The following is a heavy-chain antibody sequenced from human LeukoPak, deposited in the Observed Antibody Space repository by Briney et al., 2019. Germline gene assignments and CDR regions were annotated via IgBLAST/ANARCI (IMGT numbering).Heavy chain of an antibody. CDR1: GFTFSTYW. CDR3: ARLLNSGWYDYFDY. J-gene: IGHJ4*02. V-gene: IGHV3-7*01. CDR2: IKQDGSEK. Sequence: GGSLRLSCSASGFTFSTYWMSWVRQAPGKGLEWVANIKQDGSEKYYVDSVKGRFTISRDNAKNSLYLQMNSLRAEDTAVYYCARLLNSGWYDYFDYWGQGTLVTVSS. D-gene: IGHD6-19*01.